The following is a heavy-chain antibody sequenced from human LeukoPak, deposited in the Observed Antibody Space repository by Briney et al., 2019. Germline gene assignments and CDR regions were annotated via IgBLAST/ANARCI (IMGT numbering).Heavy chain of an antibody. CDR1: GFTFSSYE. Sequence: GGSLRLSCAASGFTFSSYEMNWVRQAPGKGLEWVSYISSSGSTIYYADSVKGRFTISRDNAKNSLYLQMNSLRAEDTAVYYCASNLAMAKYYYYYYGMDVWGQGTTVTVSS. CDR3: ASNLAMAKYYYYYYGMDV. V-gene: IGHV3-48*03. J-gene: IGHJ6*02. CDR2: ISSSGSTI. D-gene: IGHD5-18*01.